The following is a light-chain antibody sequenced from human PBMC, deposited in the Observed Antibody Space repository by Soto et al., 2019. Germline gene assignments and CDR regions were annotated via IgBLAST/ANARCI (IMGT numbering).Light chain of an antibody. CDR1: QTVSSY. V-gene: IGKV3-11*01. CDR2: DAS. CDR3: QQSSNWIP. J-gene: IGKJ5*01. Sequence: EKMMTRSPATLTVTPGERATVSCSASQTVSSYLAWYPQKPGQAPRLLIYDASNGATGIPARFSGSGSGTDFTLTISSLETEDFEVYYCQQSSNWIPSAQGTRLEIK.